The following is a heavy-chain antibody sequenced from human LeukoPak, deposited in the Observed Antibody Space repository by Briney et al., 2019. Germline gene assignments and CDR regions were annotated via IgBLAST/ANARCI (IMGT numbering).Heavy chain of an antibody. V-gene: IGHV4-39*01. CDR2: IYYSGST. J-gene: IGHJ4*02. D-gene: IGHD3-22*01. CDR1: GGSISSSSYY. CDR3: ARTGYYDSSGCYY. Sequence: KASETLSLTCTVSGGSISSSSYYWGWIRQPPGKGLEWIGSIYYSGSTYYNPSLKSRVTISVDTSKNQFSLKLSSVTAADTAVYYCARTGYYDSSGCYYWGQGTLVTVSS.